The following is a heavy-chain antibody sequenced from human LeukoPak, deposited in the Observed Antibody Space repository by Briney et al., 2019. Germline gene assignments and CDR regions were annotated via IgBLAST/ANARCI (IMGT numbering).Heavy chain of an antibody. D-gene: IGHD3-10*01. CDR2: ISGSGIDT. V-gene: IGHV3-23*01. J-gene: IGHJ4*02. CDR3: ARLSAMVRGPEDIFYFEY. Sequence: PGGSLRLSCAASGLMFSSYGMNWVRQAPGKGMEWVSGISGSGIDTDYADSVEGRFTISRDNSKNILYMQMNSLRAEDTALYYCARLSAMVRGPEDIFYFEYWGLGTLVTVSS. CDR1: GLMFSSYG.